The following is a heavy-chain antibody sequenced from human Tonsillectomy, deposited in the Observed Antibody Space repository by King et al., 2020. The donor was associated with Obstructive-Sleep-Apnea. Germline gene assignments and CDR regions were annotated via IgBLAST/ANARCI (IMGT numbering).Heavy chain of an antibody. D-gene: IGHD3-9*01. J-gene: IGHJ4*02. CDR3: ARHESTLLRYFDWLFGD. CDR1: GGSISSYY. V-gene: IGHV4-59*08. Sequence: QLQESGPGLVKPSETLSLTCTVSGGSISSYYWSWIRQPPGKGLEWIGYIYYSGSTNYNPSLKSRVTISVDKSKNQFSLKLSSVTAADTAVYYCARHESTLLRYFDWLFGDWGQGTLVTVSS. CDR2: IYYSGST.